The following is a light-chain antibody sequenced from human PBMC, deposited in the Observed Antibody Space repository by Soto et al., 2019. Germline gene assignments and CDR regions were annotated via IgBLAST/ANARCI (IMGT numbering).Light chain of an antibody. CDR1: TSDIGNYKF. J-gene: IGLJ2*01. V-gene: IGLV2-23*01. CDR3: CSHAGDPVV. CDR2: EGT. Sequence: QSALTQPASVSGSPGQSMTISCTGTTSDIGNYKFVSWYQQHPGKAPKLMIYEGTKRPSGVSDRFSASKSGNTASLTISGLQAEDEAAYYCCSHAGDPVVFGGGTKLTVL.